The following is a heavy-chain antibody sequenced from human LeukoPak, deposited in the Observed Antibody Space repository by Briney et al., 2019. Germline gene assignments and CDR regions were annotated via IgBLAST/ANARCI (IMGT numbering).Heavy chain of an antibody. CDR3: ARDQRGIFGVVIPVYFDY. CDR2: INWNGGST. J-gene: IGHJ4*02. CDR1: GFTFDDYG. D-gene: IGHD3-3*01. V-gene: IGHV3-20*04. Sequence: GGSLRLSCAASGFTFDDYGMSWVRQAPGKGLEWVSGINWNGGSTGYADSVKGRFTISRDNAKNSLYVQMNSLRAEDTALYYCARDQRGIFGVVIPVYFDYWGQGTLVTVSS.